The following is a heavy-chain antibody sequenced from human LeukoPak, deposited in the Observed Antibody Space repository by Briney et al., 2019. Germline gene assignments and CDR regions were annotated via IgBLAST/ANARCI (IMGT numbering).Heavy chain of an antibody. V-gene: IGHV3-21*01. Sequence: GGSLILSCAASGFTFSSYSMNWVRQAPGKGLEWVPSISSSSSYIYYADSVKGRFTISRDNAKNSLYLQMNSLRAEDTAVYYCARDDIVVVPAAQGDYYYYMDVWGKGTTVTVSS. D-gene: IGHD2-2*01. J-gene: IGHJ6*03. CDR3: ARDDIVVVPAAQGDYYYYMDV. CDR1: GFTFSSYS. CDR2: ISSSSSYI.